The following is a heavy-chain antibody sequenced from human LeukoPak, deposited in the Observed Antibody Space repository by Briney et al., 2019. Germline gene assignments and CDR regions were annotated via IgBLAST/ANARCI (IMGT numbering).Heavy chain of an antibody. V-gene: IGHV4-34*01. J-gene: IGHJ3*02. CDR3: ACSGLDAFDI. Sequence: SETLSLTCAVYGGSFSGYYWSWIRQPPGKGLEWIGEINHSGSTYYNPSLKSRVTISVDRSKNQFSLKLSSVTAADTAVYYCACSGLDAFDIWGQGTMATVSS. CDR2: INHSGST. D-gene: IGHD2-15*01. CDR1: GGSFSGYY.